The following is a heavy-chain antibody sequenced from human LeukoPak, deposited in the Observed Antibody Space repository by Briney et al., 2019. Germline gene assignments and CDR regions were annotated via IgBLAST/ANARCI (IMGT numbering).Heavy chain of an antibody. CDR2: INPNSGGT. V-gene: IGHV1-2*02. Sequence: ASVKVSCKASGYTFTGHYMDWVRQAPGQGREWMGWINPNSGGTRYAQKFQGRVTMTRDTSSSTAYMDLSRLRSDDTAPYSCARDYGFYSGLYFFDYWGQGTLVTVSS. D-gene: IGHD1-26*01. CDR1: GYTFTGHY. J-gene: IGHJ4*02. CDR3: ARDYGFYSGLYFFDY.